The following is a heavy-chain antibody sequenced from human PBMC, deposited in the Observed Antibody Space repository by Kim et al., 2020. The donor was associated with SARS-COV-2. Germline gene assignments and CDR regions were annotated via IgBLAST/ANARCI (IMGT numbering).Heavy chain of an antibody. CDR2: MNPNSGNT. CDR3: ARVRQYWGINWFDP. J-gene: IGHJ5*02. Sequence: ASVKVSCKASGYTFTSYDINWVRQATGQGLEWMGWMNPNSGNTGYAQKFQGRVTMTRNTSISTAYMELSSLRSEDTAVYYCARVRQYWGINWFDPWGQGTLVTVSS. CDR1: GYTFTSYD. D-gene: IGHD3-16*01. V-gene: IGHV1-8*01.